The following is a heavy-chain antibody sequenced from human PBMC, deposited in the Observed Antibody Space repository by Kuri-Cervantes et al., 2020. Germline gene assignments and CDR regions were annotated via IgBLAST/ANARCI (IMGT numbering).Heavy chain of an antibody. CDR3: ARGEVAGIAAAGMGY. J-gene: IGHJ4*02. V-gene: IGHV1-2*02. CDR2: INPNSGGT. CDR1: GYTFTGYH. D-gene: IGHD6-13*01. Sequence: ASVKVSCRASGYTFTGYHMHWVRQAPGQGLEWMGWINPNSGGTNYAQKFQGRVTMTRDTSISTAYMELSRLRSDDTAVYYCARGEVAGIAAAGMGYWGQGTLVTVSS.